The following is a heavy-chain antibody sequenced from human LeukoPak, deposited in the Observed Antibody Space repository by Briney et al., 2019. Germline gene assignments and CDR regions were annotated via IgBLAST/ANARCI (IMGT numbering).Heavy chain of an antibody. CDR1: GFSFSEYG. Sequence: PSGGSLRLSCAASGFSFSEYGMTWVRQALGKGLEWVANIKEDGSEKLYVDSVKGRFTISRDSAKNSLYLQMNSLKAEDTAVYYCARTYGDYWGQGTLVTVSS. V-gene: IGHV3-7*05. D-gene: IGHD4-17*01. J-gene: IGHJ4*02. CDR2: IKEDGSEK. CDR3: ARTYGDY.